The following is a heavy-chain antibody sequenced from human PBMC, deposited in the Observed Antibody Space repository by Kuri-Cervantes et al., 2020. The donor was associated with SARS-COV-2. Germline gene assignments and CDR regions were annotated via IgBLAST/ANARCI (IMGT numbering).Heavy chain of an antibody. V-gene: IGHV4-4*07. J-gene: IGHJ5*02. CDR3: ARGDTFGGVIASYNWFDP. CDR2: IYTSGST. Sequence: SETLSLTCTVSGGSISSYYWSWIRQPAGKGLEWIGRIYTSGSTNYNPPLKSRVTLSVDTSKNQFSLKLSSVTAADSAVYYWARGDTFGGVIASYNWFDPWGQGTLVTVSS. CDR1: GGSISSYY. D-gene: IGHD3-16*02.